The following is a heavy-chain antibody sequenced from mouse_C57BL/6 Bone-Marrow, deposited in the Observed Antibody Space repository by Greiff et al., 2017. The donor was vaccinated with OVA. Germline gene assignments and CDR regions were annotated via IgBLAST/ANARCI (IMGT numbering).Heavy chain of an antibody. V-gene: IGHV1-26*01. J-gene: IGHJ3*01. Sequence: EVKLQQSGPELVKPGASVKISCKASGYTFTDYYMNWVKQSHGKSLEWIGDINPNNGGTSYNQKFKGKATLTVDKSSSTAYMELRSLTSEDSAVYYCARPSGFAYWGQGTLVTVSA. CDR3: ARPSGFAY. CDR1: GYTFTDYY. CDR2: INPNNGGT. D-gene: IGHD3-1*01.